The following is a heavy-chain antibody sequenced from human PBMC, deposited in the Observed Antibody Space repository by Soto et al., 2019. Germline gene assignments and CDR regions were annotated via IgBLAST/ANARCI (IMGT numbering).Heavy chain of an antibody. J-gene: IGHJ4*02. Sequence: QVQLQESGPGLVKPSQTLSLTCTVSGGSIRSGGYYWSWIRQPPGKGLEWIGCVYYSGSTYFNPSLKSRVTISVDTSKNQFSLKLSSVTAADTAVYYCARGVGNDYSDYYFDYWGQGTLVTVSS. V-gene: IGHV4-31*03. CDR1: GGSIRSGGYY. D-gene: IGHD4-17*01. CDR3: ARGVGNDYSDYYFDY. CDR2: VYYSGST.